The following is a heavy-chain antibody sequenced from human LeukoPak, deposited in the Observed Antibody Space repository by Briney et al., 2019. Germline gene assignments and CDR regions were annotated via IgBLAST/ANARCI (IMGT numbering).Heavy chain of an antibody. CDR2: IRPSGDNT. D-gene: IGHD2-21*02. V-gene: IGHV3-23*01. J-gene: IGHJ6*04. Sequence: GGALRLSCAASGFTFSSYDMTWVRQAPGRGLEWVSSIRPSGDNTYYGDSVKGRFTISRDNSKNTVYLQMNNMRVDDTAVYYCAMSGCGGDCYWSAVDVWGKGTTVTVSS. CDR3: AMSGCGGDCYWSAVDV. CDR1: GFTFSSYD.